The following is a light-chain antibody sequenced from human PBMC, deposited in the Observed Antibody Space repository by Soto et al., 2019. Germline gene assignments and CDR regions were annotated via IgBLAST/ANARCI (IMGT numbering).Light chain of an antibody. CDR2: EVT. Sequence: QSALTQPAAVSGSPGQSITISCTGSSNDVGGYNFVSWYQQHPGKAPKLLIYEVTNRPSGISDRFSGSRSGNTASLTISGLQPEEEADYYCGSYTSTDSLIFGGGTRLTVL. V-gene: IGLV2-14*01. CDR3: GSYTSTDSLI. J-gene: IGLJ2*01. CDR1: SNDVGGYNF.